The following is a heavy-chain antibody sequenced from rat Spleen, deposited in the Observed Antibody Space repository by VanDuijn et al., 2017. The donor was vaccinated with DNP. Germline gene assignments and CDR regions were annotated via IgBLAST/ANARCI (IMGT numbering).Heavy chain of an antibody. D-gene: IGHD1-4*01. CDR1: GFTFSTAW. Sequence: EVQVLESGGGLVQPGNSLKLSCATSGFTFSTAWMYWYRQFPEKRLEWVARIKAKSNNYATDYTESVKGRFTISRDDSKSSIYLQMDNLKEEDTAVYDCAWNGYNSGYWGQGVMVTVSS. J-gene: IGHJ2*01. CDR3: AWNGYNSGY. CDR2: IKAKSNNYAT. V-gene: IGHV6-6*01.